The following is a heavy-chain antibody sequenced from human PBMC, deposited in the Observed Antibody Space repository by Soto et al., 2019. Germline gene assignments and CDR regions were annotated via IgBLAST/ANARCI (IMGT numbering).Heavy chain of an antibody. D-gene: IGHD6-13*01. CDR1: RFTLNSSA. V-gene: IGHV3-23*01. CDR3: AKFPYSSPSHYYYYMDV. J-gene: IGHJ6*03. Sequence: QPAGSTKLSRASSRFTLNSSAISGARQATGKGLEWVSAISGSGGSTYYADSVKGRFTISRDNSKNTLYLQMNSLRAEDTAVYYCAKFPYSSPSHYYYYMDVWGKGTTVTVSS. CDR2: ISGSGGST.